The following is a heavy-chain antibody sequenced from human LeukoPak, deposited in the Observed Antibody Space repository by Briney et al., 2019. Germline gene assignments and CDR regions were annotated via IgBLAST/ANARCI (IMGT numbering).Heavy chain of an antibody. V-gene: IGHV3-21*01. J-gene: IGHJ6*02. Sequence: PGGSLRLSCAASGFTFSSYSMNWVRQAPGKGLEWVSSISSSSSYIYYADSVKGRFTISRDNAKNSLYLQMNSLRAEDTAVYYCARDFKYYGPPAYSGMDVWGQGTPATVSS. CDR2: ISSSSSYI. D-gene: IGHD3-10*01. CDR3: ARDFKYYGPPAYSGMDV. CDR1: GFTFSSYS.